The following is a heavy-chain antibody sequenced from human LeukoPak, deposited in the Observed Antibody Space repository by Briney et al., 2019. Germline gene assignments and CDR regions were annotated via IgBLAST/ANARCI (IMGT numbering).Heavy chain of an antibody. CDR1: GFTFSSYW. CDR3: ARDMRKNHPLTLVWSGYPDAFDI. Sequence: PGGSLRLSCVASGFTFSSYWMHWVRQDPRKGLVWVSRINGDGRNINYADSVRGRFTISRDNSKNTLYLQMNSLRAEDTAVYYCARDMRKNHPLTLVWSGYPDAFDIWGQGTMVTVSS. CDR2: INGDGRNI. D-gene: IGHD3-3*01. V-gene: IGHV3-74*01. J-gene: IGHJ3*02.